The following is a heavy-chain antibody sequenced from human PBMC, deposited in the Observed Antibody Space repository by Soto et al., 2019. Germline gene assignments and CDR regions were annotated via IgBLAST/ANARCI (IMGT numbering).Heavy chain of an antibody. D-gene: IGHD6-6*01. Sequence: QVQLVESGGGLVKPGGSLRLSCAASGFTFSDYYMSWIRQAPGKGLEWVSYISSSSGRTIYYADSVKGRFTISRDNAKNSLYRQMNSLKAEDTAVYYGARRPSGSSGFDYWGQGTLFTVCS. CDR3: ARRPSGSSGFDY. V-gene: IGHV3-11*01. J-gene: IGHJ4*02. CDR2: ISSSSGRTI. CDR1: GFTFSDYY.